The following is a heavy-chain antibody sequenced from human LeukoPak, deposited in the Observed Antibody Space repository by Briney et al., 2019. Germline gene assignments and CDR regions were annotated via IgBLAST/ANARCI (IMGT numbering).Heavy chain of an antibody. D-gene: IGHD2-15*01. CDR3: AKVGDIVVVIAATPILSDAFDI. Sequence: PGGSLRLSCAASGFTFSSYSMNWVRQAPGKGLEWVSSISSSSSYIYYADSVKGRFTISRDNAKNSLYLQMNSLRAEDTAVYYCAKVGDIVVVIAATPILSDAFDIWGQGTMVTVSS. J-gene: IGHJ3*02. V-gene: IGHV3-21*04. CDR1: GFTFSSYS. CDR2: ISSSSSYI.